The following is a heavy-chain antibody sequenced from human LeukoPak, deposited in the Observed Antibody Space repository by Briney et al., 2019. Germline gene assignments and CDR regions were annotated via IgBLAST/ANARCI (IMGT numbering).Heavy chain of an antibody. V-gene: IGHV3-72*01. D-gene: IGHD1-26*01. CDR2: SRNKPNSYTT. J-gene: IGHJ4*02. CDR3: ARDLAYSRV. CDR1: GFTFSDYY. Sequence: PGGSLRLSSATSGFTFSDYYMVWLRQAPGKGLEWVGRSRNKPNSYTTEYAASVKGRFTISRDDSQNPLYLQTNSLKTEDTAMYYCARDLAYSRVWGQGTLVTVSS.